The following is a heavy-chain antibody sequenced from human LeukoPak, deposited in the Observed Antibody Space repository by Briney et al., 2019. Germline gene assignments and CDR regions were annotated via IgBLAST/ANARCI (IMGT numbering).Heavy chain of an antibody. CDR2: IYGGGST. D-gene: IGHD3-10*01. CDR3: TRLLPSSHYLFDS. V-gene: IGHV3-53*01. Sequence: GGSLRLSCAVSGFTVSNDYMSWVRQAPGKGLEWVSVIYGGGSTYYADSVRGRFTISRDNSENTLYLQMDSLRAEDTAVYYCTRLLPSSHYLFDSRGQGTLVTVSS. J-gene: IGHJ4*02. CDR1: GFTVSNDY.